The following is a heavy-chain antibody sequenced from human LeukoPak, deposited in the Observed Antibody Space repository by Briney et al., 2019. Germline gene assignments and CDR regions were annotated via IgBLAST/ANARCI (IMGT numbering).Heavy chain of an antibody. CDR3: ARWGRPNFDY. J-gene: IGHJ4*02. D-gene: IGHD7-27*01. V-gene: IGHV4-59*01. CDR1: GGSIRGYS. CDR2: ISDSGST. Sequence: PSETLSLTCTVSGGSIRGYSWSWLRQPPGKGLEWLGYISDSGSTSYNPSLKTRMIISLDTSKNQFSLKLSSATAADTAVYYCARWGRPNFDYWGQGTLVTVSS.